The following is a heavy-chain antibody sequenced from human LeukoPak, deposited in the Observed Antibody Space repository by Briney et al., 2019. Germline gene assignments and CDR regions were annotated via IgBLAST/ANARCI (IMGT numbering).Heavy chain of an antibody. CDR1: GGSVSSGSYF. CDR3: ARRPTYCTDGVCYPNWFDP. D-gene: IGHD2-8*01. V-gene: IGHV4-39*02. CDR2: IHYAGTI. J-gene: IGHJ5*02. Sequence: PSETLSLSCTVSGGSVSSGSYFWGWIRQAPGKELEWIGSIHYAGTIYYSPSLKNRVTISIDMSNNHVSLRLTSVTAAGTAMYFCARRPTYCTDGVCYPNWFDPWGPGTLVTDFS.